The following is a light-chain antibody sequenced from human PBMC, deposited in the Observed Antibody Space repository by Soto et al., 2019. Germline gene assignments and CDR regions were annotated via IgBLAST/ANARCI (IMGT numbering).Light chain of an antibody. CDR3: QQNYSTPIT. Sequence: DIQLTQSPSSLSASVGDRVTITCRASQSISSYLNWYQQKPGKTPKLLIYAASSMQSGVPPRFSGSGSGTDFTPTISSLQPEYVATYYYQQNYSTPITFGPGTQVEIK. CDR2: AAS. J-gene: IGKJ5*01. CDR1: QSISSY. V-gene: IGKV1-39*01.